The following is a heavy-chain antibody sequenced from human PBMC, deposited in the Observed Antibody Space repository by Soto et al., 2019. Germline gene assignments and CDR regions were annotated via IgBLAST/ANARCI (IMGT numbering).Heavy chain of an antibody. Sequence: ASVKVSCKASGYTFTRSGISWVRQAPGQGPEWMGWISSYNGDTNYAQTFQGRVTMTTDTSTSTAYMELRSLRSDDTAVYYCAREGVAPYYYYGMDVWRQGTPVTVSS. D-gene: IGHD5-12*01. CDR2: ISSYNGDT. CDR1: GYTFTRSG. V-gene: IGHV1-18*01. CDR3: AREGVAPYYYYGMDV. J-gene: IGHJ6*02.